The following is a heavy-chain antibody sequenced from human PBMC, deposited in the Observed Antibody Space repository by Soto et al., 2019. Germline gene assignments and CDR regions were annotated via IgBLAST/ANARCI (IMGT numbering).Heavy chain of an antibody. CDR2: IKSQVDGGTA. D-gene: IGHD3-3*01. Sequence: GGSLRLSCEGSGFTFTNARMNWVRQAPGKGLEWVARIKSQVDGGTADYAAPVKGRFIVSRDKSQNILYLLMNNLQTEDTGVYYCSKTGRIFGPVISHHGMDVWGQGTAVTVSS. CDR1: GFTFTNAR. J-gene: IGHJ6*02. V-gene: IGHV3-15*01. CDR3: SKTGRIFGPVISHHGMDV.